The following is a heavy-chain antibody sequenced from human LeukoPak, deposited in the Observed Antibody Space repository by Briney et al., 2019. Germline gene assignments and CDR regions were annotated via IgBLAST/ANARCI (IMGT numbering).Heavy chain of an antibody. CDR3: ARAVNFWSGYYNSYWFDP. D-gene: IGHD3-3*01. CDR2: IYYSGST. V-gene: IGHV4-59*01. Sequence: SETLSLTCTVSGGSISSYYWSWIRQPPGKGLEWIGYIYYSGSTNYSPSLKSRVTISVDTSKNQFSLKLSSVTAADTAVYYCARAVNFWSGYYNSYWFDPWGQGTLVTVSS. J-gene: IGHJ5*02. CDR1: GGSISSYY.